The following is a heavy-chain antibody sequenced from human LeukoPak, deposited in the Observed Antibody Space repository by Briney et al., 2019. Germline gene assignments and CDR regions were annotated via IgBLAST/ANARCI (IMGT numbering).Heavy chain of an antibody. Sequence: SVKVSCKASGGTFSSYAISWVRQAPGQGLEWMGRIIPIFGTANYAQKFQGRVTITTDESTSTAYMELSSLRSEDTAVYYRARDSGNYWSGYYAFDPWGQGTLVTVSS. CDR1: GGTFSSYA. D-gene: IGHD3-3*01. CDR3: ARDSGNYWSGYYAFDP. J-gene: IGHJ5*02. CDR2: IIPIFGTA. V-gene: IGHV1-69*05.